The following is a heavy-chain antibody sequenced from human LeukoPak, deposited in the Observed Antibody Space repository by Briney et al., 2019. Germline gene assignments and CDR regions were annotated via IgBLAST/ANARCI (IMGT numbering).Heavy chain of an antibody. Sequence: GGSLRLSCAASGFTVDNNYMSWVRQAPGKGLEWVSVSYTGGTTNYADSVKVRFTISRDTSKNMLYLQMTSLRDEDTAVYYCAKERGSWSFDYWGQGTLVTVSS. CDR3: AKERGSWSFDY. CDR2: SYTGGTT. V-gene: IGHV3-66*01. D-gene: IGHD6-13*01. J-gene: IGHJ4*02. CDR1: GFTVDNNY.